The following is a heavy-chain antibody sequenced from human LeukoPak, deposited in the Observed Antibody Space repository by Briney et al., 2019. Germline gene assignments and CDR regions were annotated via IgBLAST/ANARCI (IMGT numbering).Heavy chain of an antibody. CDR1: GFAFHNYW. CDR3: VRGQATAWGLDY. Sequence: GGSLRLSCAASGFAFHNYWMSWVRQAPGKGLEWVANIKQDGSEKYYVDSVKGRFTISRDNAKNSLYLQMNSLRAEDTALYYCVRGQATAWGLDYWGQGTLVTVSS. J-gene: IGHJ4*02. V-gene: IGHV3-7*01. D-gene: IGHD6-13*01. CDR2: IKQDGSEK.